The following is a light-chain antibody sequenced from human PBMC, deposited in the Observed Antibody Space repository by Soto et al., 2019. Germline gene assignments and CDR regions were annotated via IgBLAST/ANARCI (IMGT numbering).Light chain of an antibody. Sequence: DVVMPQSPLSLPVTLGQPASISCRSSQSLVYSDGNTYLNWFQQRPGQYPRRLIYKVSNRDSGVPDRFSGSGSGKDVTLKISRVEAEDVGGYDCIHDTHWPLITVGQGTRLE. J-gene: IGKJ5*01. CDR1: QSLVYSDGNTY. V-gene: IGKV2-30*01. CDR2: KVS. CDR3: IHDTHWPLIT.